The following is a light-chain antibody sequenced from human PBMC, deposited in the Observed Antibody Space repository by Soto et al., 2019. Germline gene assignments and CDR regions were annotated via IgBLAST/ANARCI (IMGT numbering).Light chain of an antibody. J-gene: IGKJ4*01. CDR2: DAS. Sequence: DIQMTQSPSSLSASVGDRVTITCQASQDISNYLNWYQQEPGKAPKLLIYDASNLETGVPSRFSGSGSGADFTFTISSLQPGDIATYYCQQYASLPLTFGGGTKVEIK. CDR1: QDISNY. CDR3: QQYASLPLT. V-gene: IGKV1-33*01.